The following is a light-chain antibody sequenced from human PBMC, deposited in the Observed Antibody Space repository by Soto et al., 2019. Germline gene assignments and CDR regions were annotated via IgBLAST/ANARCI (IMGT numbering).Light chain of an antibody. V-gene: IGLV2-14*01. CDR1: SSDVGAYNY. Sequence: QSALTQPASVSGSPGQSITISCTGTSSDVGAYNYVSWYHNHPGKVPKPLIYEVTNRPSGVSDRFSGSKSGNTASLTISGLQAEDEADYYCSSKRDSSTLFVFGTGTKVTVL. CDR2: EVT. CDR3: SSKRDSSTLFV. J-gene: IGLJ1*01.